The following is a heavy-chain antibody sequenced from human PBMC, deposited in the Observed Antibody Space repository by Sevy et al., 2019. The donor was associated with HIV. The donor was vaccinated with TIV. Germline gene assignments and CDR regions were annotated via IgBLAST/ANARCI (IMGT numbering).Heavy chain of an antibody. CDR2: ISGSGGST. V-gene: IGHV3-23*01. J-gene: IGHJ4*02. D-gene: IGHD3-10*01. CDR3: AKDSSTDKRFLNYGSGSYHTGINFDY. CDR1: GFTFSSYA. Sequence: GGSLRLSCAASGFTFSSYAMSWVRQAPGKGLEWVSAISGSGGSTYYADSVKGRFTISRDNSKNTLYLQMNSRRAEDQAVYSCAKDSSTDKRFLNYGSGSYHTGINFDYWGQGTLVTVSS.